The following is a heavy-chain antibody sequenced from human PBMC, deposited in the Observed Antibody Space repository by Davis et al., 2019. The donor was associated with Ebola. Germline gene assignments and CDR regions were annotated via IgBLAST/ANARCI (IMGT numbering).Heavy chain of an antibody. CDR3: TRYYYDSSASRRPGFDP. J-gene: IGHJ5*02. Sequence: PGGSLKLSCPASGFIFSSAWMNWVRQAPGKGLEWVGRIKSKTDGGTADYAAPVKGRFTISRDDSKNTVYLQMNSLKTEDTGMYYCTRYYYDSSASRRPGFDPWGQGTLVTVSS. CDR2: IKSKTDGGTA. CDR1: GFIFSSAW. D-gene: IGHD3-22*01. V-gene: IGHV3-15*07.